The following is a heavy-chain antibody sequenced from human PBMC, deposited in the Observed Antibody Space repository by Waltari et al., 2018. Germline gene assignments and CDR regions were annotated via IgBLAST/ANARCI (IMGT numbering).Heavy chain of an antibody. CDR2: ISYDGSNK. D-gene: IGHD2-15*01. J-gene: IGHJ4*02. Sequence: QVQLVESGGGVVQPGRSLRLSCAASGFTFSSYAMHWVRQAPGTGLEWVAVISYDGSNKYYADSVKGRFTIARDNSKNTLYLQMNSLRAEDTAVYYCARDQDNCSGGSCYPALDYWGQGTLVTVSS. CDR1: GFTFSSYA. V-gene: IGHV3-30-3*01. CDR3: ARDQDNCSGGSCYPALDY.